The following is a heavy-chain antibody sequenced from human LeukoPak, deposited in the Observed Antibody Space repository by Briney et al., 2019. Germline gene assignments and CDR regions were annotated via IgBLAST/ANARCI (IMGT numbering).Heavy chain of an antibody. D-gene: IGHD3-16*02. CDR3: ARDGYDYVWGSYRYYY. CDR2: ISAYNGNT. CDR1: GYTFTSYA. V-gene: IGHV1-18*01. Sequence: ASVKVSCKASGYTFTSYAMNWVRQAPGQGLEWMGWISAYNGNTNYAQKLQGRVTMTTDTSTSTAYMELRSLRSDDTAVYYCARDGYDYVWGSYRYYYWGQGTLVTVSS. J-gene: IGHJ4*02.